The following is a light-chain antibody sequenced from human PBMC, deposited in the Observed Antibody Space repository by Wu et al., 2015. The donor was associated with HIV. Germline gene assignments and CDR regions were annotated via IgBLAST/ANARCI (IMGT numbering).Light chain of an antibody. CDR3: QQYNSWIT. CDR2: MHP. Sequence: EIVMTQSPVTLSVSPGERATLSCRASQNIDSNLAWYQQKLASLPDSSSMMHPPGPLVSQTGFSGSGSATDFTLTITSMQSEDFAIYYCQQYNSWITFGQGTRLDIK. CDR1: QNIDSN. J-gene: IGKJ5*01. V-gene: IGKV3-15*01.